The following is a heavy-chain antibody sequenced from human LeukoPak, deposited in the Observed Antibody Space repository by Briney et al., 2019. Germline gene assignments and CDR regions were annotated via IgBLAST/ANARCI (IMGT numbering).Heavy chain of an antibody. CDR1: GFTLSSHW. CDR3: ARWEIRGTAHQLDY. D-gene: IGHD1-7*01. J-gene: IGHJ4*02. V-gene: IGHV3-7*01. CDR2: INQDGSAK. Sequence: PGGSLRLSCASSGFTLSSHWMSWVRKAPGKGLEWVANINQDGSAKYYVDSVKGRFTISRDNAKNSMYLQMNSLRAEDTAAYYCARWEIRGTAHQLDYWGQGTLVTVSS.